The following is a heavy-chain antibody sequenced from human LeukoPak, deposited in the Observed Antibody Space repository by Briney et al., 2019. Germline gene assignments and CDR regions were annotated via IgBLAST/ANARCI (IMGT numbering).Heavy chain of an antibody. V-gene: IGHV3-74*01. Sequence: GGSLRLSCAASGLTFSSYWMHWVRHAPGKGLVWVSRVNIDGSSTTYADSVKGRFTISRDNAKNTLYLQMNSLRAEDTAVYYCARGSTQYSSGWYGLDYWGQGTLVTVSS. J-gene: IGHJ4*02. CDR3: ARGSTQYSSGWYGLDY. CDR2: VNIDGSST. D-gene: IGHD6-19*01. CDR1: GLTFSSYW.